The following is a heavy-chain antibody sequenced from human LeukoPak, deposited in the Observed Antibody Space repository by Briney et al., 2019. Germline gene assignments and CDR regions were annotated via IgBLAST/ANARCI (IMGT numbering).Heavy chain of an antibody. Sequence: AGGSLRLSCAASGFTFSSFEMSWVRQARAKGLEWVSYISSSGSTIYYADSVKGRFTISRDNAKNSLYLQMNSLRVEDTAVYYCARARRRDYSDSLDYWGQGTLVTVSA. D-gene: IGHD4-11*01. CDR3: ARARRRDYSDSLDY. V-gene: IGHV3-48*03. CDR1: GFTFSSFE. CDR2: ISSSGSTI. J-gene: IGHJ4*02.